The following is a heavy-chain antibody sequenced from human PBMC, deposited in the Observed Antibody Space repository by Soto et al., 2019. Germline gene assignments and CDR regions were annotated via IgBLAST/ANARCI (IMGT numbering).Heavy chain of an antibody. V-gene: IGHV1-69*08. J-gene: IGHJ6*03. D-gene: IGHD2-2*01. CDR1: GGTFSSYT. Sequence: QVQLVQSGAEVKKPGSSVKVSCKASGGTFSSYTISWVRQAPGQGLEWMGRIIPILGIANYAQKFQGRVTITADKTTSTAYMELSSLRSEDTAVYFWARECPGGYCSSTSSMRHYMDVWGKGTTVTVSS. CDR3: ARECPGGYCSSTSSMRHYMDV. CDR2: IIPILGIA.